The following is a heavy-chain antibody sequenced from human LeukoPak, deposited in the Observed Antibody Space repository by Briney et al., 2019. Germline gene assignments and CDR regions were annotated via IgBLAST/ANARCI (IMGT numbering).Heavy chain of an antibody. CDR2: INANSGAT. V-gene: IGHV1-2*02. D-gene: IGHD5-12*01. CDR3: ARDYGGYDLDY. J-gene: IGHJ4*02. CDR1: GYTFTAYY. Sequence: ASVKVSCKASGYTFTAYYMRWVRQAPGQGLEWMGWINANSGATNYEQKFQGRVSMARDTSITTAYMELSRLTSDDTAVYYCARDYGGYDLDYWGQGTLVTVSS.